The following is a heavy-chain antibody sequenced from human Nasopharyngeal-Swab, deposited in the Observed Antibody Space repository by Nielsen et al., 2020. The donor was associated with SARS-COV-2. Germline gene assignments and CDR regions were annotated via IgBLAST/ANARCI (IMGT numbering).Heavy chain of an antibody. D-gene: IGHD1-26*01. V-gene: IGHV3-53*01. CDR2: IYSGGST. CDR3: ARDLGTVGATSY. J-gene: IGHJ4*02. Sequence: GESLKISCAASGFTVISHYMSWVRQAPGKGLEWVSVIYSGGSTYYADSVKGRFTISRDNSKNTLYLQMNSLRAEDTAVYYCARDLGTVGATSYWGQGTLVTVSS. CDR1: GFTVISHY.